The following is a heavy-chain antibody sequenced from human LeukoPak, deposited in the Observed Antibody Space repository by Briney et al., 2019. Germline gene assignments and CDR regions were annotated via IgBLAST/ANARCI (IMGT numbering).Heavy chain of an antibody. Sequence: GGSLRLSCAASGFTFSSYGMSWVRQAPGKGLEWVSFISSSSTYINYADSVKGRFTISRDNAKNSLYLQMNSLRAEDTAVYYCARLCIVGTKSAFDIWGQGTMVTVSS. J-gene: IGHJ3*02. CDR3: ARLCIVGTKSAFDI. D-gene: IGHD1-26*01. CDR1: GFTFSSYG. CDR2: ISSSSTYI. V-gene: IGHV3-21*01.